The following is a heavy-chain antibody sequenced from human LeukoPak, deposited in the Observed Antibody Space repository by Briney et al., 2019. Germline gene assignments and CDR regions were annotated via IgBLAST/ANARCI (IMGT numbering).Heavy chain of an antibody. D-gene: IGHD5-12*01. CDR2: IKSKTDGGTT. V-gene: IGHV3-15*01. CDR3: TTCGYDRCGAFDI. Sequence: GGSLRLSCAVSEFPFTRAWMTWVRQAPGKGLEWVGRIKSKTDGGTTDYAAPVKGRFSISRDDSKNTLYLQINSLETEDTAMYYCTTCGYDRCGAFDIWGQGTVVTVSS. J-gene: IGHJ3*02. CDR1: EFPFTRAW.